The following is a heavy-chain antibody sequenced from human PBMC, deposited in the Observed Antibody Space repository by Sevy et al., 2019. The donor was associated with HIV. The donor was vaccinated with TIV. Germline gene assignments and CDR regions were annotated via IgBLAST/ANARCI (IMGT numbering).Heavy chain of an antibody. CDR1: GGSFSGYY. CDR2: INHSGST. D-gene: IGHD2-2*01. V-gene: IGHV4-34*01. CDR3: ARHCGSTSCSHAFDI. J-gene: IGHJ3*02. Sequence: SETLSLTCAVYGGSFSGYYWSWIRQPPGKGLEWIGEINHSGSTNYNPSLKSRVTISVDKSTNQFSLKLSSVTAADTAVYYCARHCGSTSCSHAFDIWGQGTMVTVSS.